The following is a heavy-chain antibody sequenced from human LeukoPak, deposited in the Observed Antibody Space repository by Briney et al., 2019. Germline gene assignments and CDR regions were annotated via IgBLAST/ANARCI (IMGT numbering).Heavy chain of an antibody. CDR2: IYYSGST. D-gene: IGHD1/OR15-1a*01. Sequence: PSETLSLTCTVSGASISSYYWSWIRQPPGKGLEWIGYIYYSGSTNYNPSLKSRVTISVDTSKNQFSLKLSSATAADTAVYYCARDMASPNNYYYYYYMDVWGKGTTVTVSS. CDR1: GASISSYY. V-gene: IGHV4-59*01. J-gene: IGHJ6*03. CDR3: ARDMASPNNYYYYYYMDV.